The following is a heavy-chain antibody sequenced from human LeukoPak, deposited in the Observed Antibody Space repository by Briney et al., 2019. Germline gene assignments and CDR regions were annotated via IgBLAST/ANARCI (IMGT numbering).Heavy chain of an antibody. J-gene: IGHJ6*02. CDR2: IVVGSGNT. CDR1: GFTFTSSA. CDR3: AAVDYFYGMDV. Sequence: GTSVKVSCKASGFTFTSSAMQWVRQARRQRLEWIGWIVVGSGNTKYAQKLQGRVTITRDMSTSTAYMELSSLRSEDTAVYYCAAVDYFYGMDVWGQGTTVTVSS. D-gene: IGHD2-2*03. V-gene: IGHV1-58*02.